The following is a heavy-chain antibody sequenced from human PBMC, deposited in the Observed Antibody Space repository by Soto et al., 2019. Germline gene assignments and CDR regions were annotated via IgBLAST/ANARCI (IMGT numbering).Heavy chain of an antibody. D-gene: IGHD6-6*01. CDR2: FDPEDGET. V-gene: IGHV1-24*01. Sequence: QVQLVQSGAEVKKPGASVKVSCKVSGYTLTELSMHWVRQAPGKGLEWMGGFDPEDGETIYAQQFQGRVTMTEDTSTDTPYMELSSLRSEDTAVYYCATQRGWGYSSSNYYYYGMDVWGQGTTVTVSS. CDR1: GYTLTELS. J-gene: IGHJ6*02. CDR3: ATQRGWGYSSSNYYYYGMDV.